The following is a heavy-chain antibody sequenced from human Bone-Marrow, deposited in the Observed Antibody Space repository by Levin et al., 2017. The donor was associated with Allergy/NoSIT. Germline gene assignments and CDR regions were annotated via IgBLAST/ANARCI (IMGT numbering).Heavy chain of an antibody. CDR1: GITVTSHY. J-gene: IGHJ1*01. V-gene: IGHV3-53*01. D-gene: IGHD2-2*02. CDR2: IYSAGTT. Sequence: SGESLKISCAASGITVTSHYISWVRQSPGKGLEWVSVIYSAGTTFYADSVKGRFTISRDEAKNAVYLQLSGLRVEDTAMYYCARDFHTFGVQDWGQGTLVSVSS. CDR3: ARDFHTFGVQD.